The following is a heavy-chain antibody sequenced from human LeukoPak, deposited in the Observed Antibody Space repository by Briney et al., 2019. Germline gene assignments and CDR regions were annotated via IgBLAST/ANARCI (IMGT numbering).Heavy chain of an antibody. CDR1: GGSISNYY. CDR2: IYYSGST. V-gene: IGHV4-59*01. D-gene: IGHD1/OR15-1a*01. CDR3: ARGGNDWNTGNYFDN. Sequence: ESSETLSLTCTVSGGSISNYYWSWIRQPPGKGLEWIGYIYYSGSTNYNPSLKSRVTISLDTSKNQISLKPSSVTAADTALYYCARGGNDWNTGNYFDNWGQGTLVTVSS. J-gene: IGHJ4*02.